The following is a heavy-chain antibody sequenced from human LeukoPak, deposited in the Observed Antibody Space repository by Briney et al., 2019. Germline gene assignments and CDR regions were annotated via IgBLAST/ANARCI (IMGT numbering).Heavy chain of an antibody. V-gene: IGHV4-59*11. CDR2: IYYDGST. CDR1: GGSIYRHY. D-gene: IGHD3-22*01. CDR3: ARGPGSYDSRGYYGGFDF. J-gene: IGHJ4*02. Sequence: SETLSLTCTVSGGSIYRHYWSWIRQPPGKGLEWIASIYYDGSTNDNPSLKSRATISLDTSKNQFSLNLTSMTAADTAVYYCARGPGSYDSRGYYGGFDFWGQGIRVAVSS.